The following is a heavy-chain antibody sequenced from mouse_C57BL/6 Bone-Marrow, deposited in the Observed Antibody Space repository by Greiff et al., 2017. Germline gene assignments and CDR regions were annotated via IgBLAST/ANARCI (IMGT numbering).Heavy chain of an antibody. J-gene: IGHJ2*01. D-gene: IGHD2-1*01. V-gene: IGHV6-3*01. Sequence: EVKLMESGGGLVQPGGSMKLSCVASGFTFSNYWMNWVRQSPEKGLEWVAQIRLKSDNYATHYAESVKGRFTISRDDSKSSVYLQMNNLRAEDTGIYYCKDLLDYFDYWGRGTTLTVSS. CDR1: GFTFSNYW. CDR3: KDLLDYFDY. CDR2: IRLKSDNYAT.